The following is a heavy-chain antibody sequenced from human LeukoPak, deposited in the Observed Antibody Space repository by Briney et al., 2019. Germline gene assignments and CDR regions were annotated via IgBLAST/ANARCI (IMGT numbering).Heavy chain of an antibody. Sequence: SQTLSLTCALAGDRVSNNRAAWNWIEQSPSRGLEWLGRTYYRSRWYNDYALSVKTRITINADTSKNRISLQLHSVTLEDTAVYYCASSARGDALYNWFDPSGQGTLVTVSS. D-gene: IGHD2-21*02. CDR3: ASSARGDALYNWFDP. CDR2: TYYRSRWYN. CDR1: GDRVSNNRAA. J-gene: IGHJ5*02. V-gene: IGHV6-1*01.